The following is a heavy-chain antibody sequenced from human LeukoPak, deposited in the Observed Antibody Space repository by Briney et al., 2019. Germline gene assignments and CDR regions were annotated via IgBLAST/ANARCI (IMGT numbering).Heavy chain of an antibody. J-gene: IGHJ4*02. CDR2: ISAYNGNT. Sequence: ASVKVSCKASGYTFTSYGISWVRQAPGQGLEWMGWISAYNGNTNYAQKLQGRVTMTTDTSTSTAYMELRSLRSDDTAVCYCARDRGYYYDSSGYYESLPSDYWGEGTVDTVSS. CDR1: GYTFTSYG. D-gene: IGHD3-22*01. V-gene: IGHV1-18*01. CDR3: ARDRGYYYDSSGYYESLPSDY.